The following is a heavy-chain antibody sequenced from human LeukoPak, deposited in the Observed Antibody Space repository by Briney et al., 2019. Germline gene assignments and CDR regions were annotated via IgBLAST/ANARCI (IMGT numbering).Heavy chain of an antibody. D-gene: IGHD6-13*01. V-gene: IGHV3-23*01. Sequence: GGSLRLSCAASGFTFSSYAMSWVRQAPGKGPEWVSAISGSGGSTYYADSMKGRFTISRDNSKNTLYLQMNSLRAEDTAVYYCAKDQGRAAAGTPADYWGQGTLVTVSS. CDR3: AKDQGRAAAGTPADY. J-gene: IGHJ4*02. CDR1: GFTFSSYA. CDR2: ISGSGGST.